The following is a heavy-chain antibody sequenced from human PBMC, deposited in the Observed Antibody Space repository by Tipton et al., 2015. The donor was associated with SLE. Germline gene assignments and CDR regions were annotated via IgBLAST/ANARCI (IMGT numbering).Heavy chain of an antibody. V-gene: IGHV4-59*01. D-gene: IGHD3-3*01. CDR3: AGGFLEMFDP. J-gene: IGHJ5*02. Sequence: TLSLTCTVSGGSIDYNYWSWIRQTPGKGLVYIGFIHDSGKTDSHPSHNSRVTMSVDTSKNQFSLRLGSVTTADTAVYYCAGGFLEMFDPWGPGTLVTVSS. CDR1: GGSIDYNY. CDR2: IHDSGKT.